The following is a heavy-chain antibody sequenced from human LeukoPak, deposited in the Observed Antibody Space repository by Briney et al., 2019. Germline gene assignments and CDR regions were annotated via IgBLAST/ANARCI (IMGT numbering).Heavy chain of an antibody. CDR3: ARDWSDGSGGVLDY. V-gene: IGHV3-30-3*01. CDR1: GFTFSSYA. CDR2: ISYDGSNK. D-gene: IGHD3-3*01. J-gene: IGHJ4*02. Sequence: GGSLRLSCAASGFTFSSYAMHWVRQAPGKGLEGVAVISYDGSNKYYADSVKGRFTISRDNSKNTLYLQMNSLRAEDTAVYYCARDWSDGSGGVLDYWGQGTLVTVSS.